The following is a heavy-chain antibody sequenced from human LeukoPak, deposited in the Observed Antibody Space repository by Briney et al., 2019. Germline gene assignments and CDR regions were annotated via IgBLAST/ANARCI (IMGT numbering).Heavy chain of an antibody. CDR3: TKGRGI. CDR2: LYTSGRM. D-gene: IGHD3-10*01. V-gene: IGHV4-61*09. J-gene: IGHJ4*02. Sequence: PSETLSLTCTVSGGSISSGSYDWYWIRQPAGKGLEWIGHLYTSGRMSYNPSLKSRVTISVGTSKNQFSLKLTSVTAADTAVYYCTKGRGIWGQGTLVTVSS. CDR1: GGSISSGSYD.